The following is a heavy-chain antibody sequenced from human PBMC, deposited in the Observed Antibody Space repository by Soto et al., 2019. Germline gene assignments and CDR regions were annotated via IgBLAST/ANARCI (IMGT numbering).Heavy chain of an antibody. V-gene: IGHV3-30*18. CDR1: GFSFSTYG. J-gene: IGHJ4*02. CDR3: ANGEGGSYDYSLGY. CDR2: ISYDGSTK. D-gene: IGHD3-3*01. Sequence: QVQLVESGGGAVQTGRSLRISCAASGFSFSTYGMHWVRQAPGKGLEWVAVISYDGSTKQYADSVKGRFTISRDNSKNTLYLQMKSLRADDTAVYYCANGEGGSYDYSLGYWGQGTLDTVSS.